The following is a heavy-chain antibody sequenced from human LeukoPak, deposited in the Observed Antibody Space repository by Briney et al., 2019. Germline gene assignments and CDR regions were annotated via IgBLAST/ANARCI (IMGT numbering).Heavy chain of an antibody. J-gene: IGHJ4*02. CDR2: ISASGAST. V-gene: IGHV3-23*01. Sequence: GGSLRLSCAASGFTFSSYALTWVRQAPGKGREWVSDISASGASTYYADSVKGRFTIYSDKSTNTLYLIMNSLRAEDTAVYYCAKAYCSGGSCYVRGFDYWGQGTLVTVSS. CDR1: GFTFSSYA. CDR3: AKAYCSGGSCYVRGFDY. D-gene: IGHD2-15*01.